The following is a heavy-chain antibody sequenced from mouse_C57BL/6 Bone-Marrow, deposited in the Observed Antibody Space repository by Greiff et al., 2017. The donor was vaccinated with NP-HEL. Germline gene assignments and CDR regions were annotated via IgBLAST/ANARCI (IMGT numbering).Heavy chain of an antibody. CDR1: GYSITSGYY. Sequence: VQLQQSGPGLVKPSQSLSLTCSVTGYSITSGYYWNWIRQFPGNKLEWMGYISYDGSNNYNPSLKNRISITRDTSKNQFCLKLNSVTTEDTATYYCAREGAYWGQGTLVTVSA. J-gene: IGHJ3*01. CDR3: AREGAY. CDR2: ISYDGSN. V-gene: IGHV3-6*01.